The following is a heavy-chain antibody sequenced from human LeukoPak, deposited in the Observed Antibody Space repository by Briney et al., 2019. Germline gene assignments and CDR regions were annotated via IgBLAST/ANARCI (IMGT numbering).Heavy chain of an antibody. CDR3: AREIRAAAGMLVFDY. CDR2: INPNSGGT. J-gene: IGHJ4*02. Sequence: ASVKVSCKASGYTFTGYYMHWVRQAPGQGLEWMGWINPNSGGTNHAQKFQGRVTMTRDTSISTAYMELSRLRSDDTAVYYCAREIRAAAGMLVFDYWGQGTLVTVSS. D-gene: IGHD6-13*01. CDR1: GYTFTGYY. V-gene: IGHV1-2*02.